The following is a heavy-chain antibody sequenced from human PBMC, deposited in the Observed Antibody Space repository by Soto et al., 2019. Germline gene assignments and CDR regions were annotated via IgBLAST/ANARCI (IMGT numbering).Heavy chain of an antibody. CDR2: IIPSSETT. CDR3: ARRHVSSIHFLRFDD. D-gene: IGHD3-3*02. Sequence: SVKVSCKASGVTFDNYVLNWVRQAPGQGLEWVGGIIPSSETTNYAQKFQGRLTLIADANIVYMELSSLRSDDTAIYYCARRHVSSIHFLRFDDWGQGTLVTVSS. V-gene: IGHV1-69*13. J-gene: IGHJ4*02. CDR1: GVTFDNYV.